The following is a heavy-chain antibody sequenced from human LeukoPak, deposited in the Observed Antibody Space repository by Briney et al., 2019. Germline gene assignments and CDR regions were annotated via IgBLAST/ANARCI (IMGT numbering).Heavy chain of an antibody. D-gene: IGHD3-10*02. CDR3: ARDLRSVRSDAFDI. Sequence: PGGSLRLSCAASGLIFSSYEMNWVRQAPGKGLEWVSYISSSGSTIYYADSVKGRFSISRDNAKNSLYLQMNSLRAEDTAVYYCARDLRSVRSDAFDIWGQGTMVTVSS. V-gene: IGHV3-48*03. CDR2: ISSSGSTI. J-gene: IGHJ3*02. CDR1: GLIFSSYE.